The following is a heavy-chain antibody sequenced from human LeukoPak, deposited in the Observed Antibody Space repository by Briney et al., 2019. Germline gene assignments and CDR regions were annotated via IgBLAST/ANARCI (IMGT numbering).Heavy chain of an antibody. CDR2: INPNSGGT. Sequence: ASVKVSRKASGYTFTGYYMHWVRQAPGQGLEWMGWINPNSGGTNYAQKFQGRVTMTRDTSISTAYMELSRLRSDDTAVYYCARDLTTRHAFDIWGQGTMVTVSS. J-gene: IGHJ3*02. CDR1: GYTFTGYY. D-gene: IGHD1-1*01. V-gene: IGHV1-2*02. CDR3: ARDLTTRHAFDI.